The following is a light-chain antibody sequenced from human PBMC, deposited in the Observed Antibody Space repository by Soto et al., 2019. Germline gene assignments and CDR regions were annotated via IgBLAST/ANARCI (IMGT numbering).Light chain of an antibody. CDR3: GTWDSSLSAV. CDR1: SSNIGNNY. CDR2: ENH. J-gene: IGLJ7*01. Sequence: QAVVTQPPSVSAAPGQTVTISCSGSSSNIGNNYVSWYQQLPGTAPKLLIYENHKRPSGIPDRFSGSKSGTSATLGITGLQTGDEADYYCGTWDSSLSAVFGGGTQLTVL. V-gene: IGLV1-51*02.